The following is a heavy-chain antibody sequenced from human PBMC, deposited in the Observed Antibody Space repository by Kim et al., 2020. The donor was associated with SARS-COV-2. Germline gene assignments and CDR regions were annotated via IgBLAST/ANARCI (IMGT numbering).Heavy chain of an antibody. CDR3: ARPYYYGSGSPEPPDY. D-gene: IGHD3-10*01. J-gene: IGHJ4*02. CDR2: IWYDGNYK. CDR1: GFTFSSYG. V-gene: IGHV3-33*01. Sequence: GGSLRLSCAASGFTFSSYGMHWVRQAPGKGLEWVAVIWYDGNYKYYADSVKGRFTISRDNSKNTLYLQMNSLRVEDTAVYFCARPYYYGSGSPEPPDYWGQGTLVTVSS.